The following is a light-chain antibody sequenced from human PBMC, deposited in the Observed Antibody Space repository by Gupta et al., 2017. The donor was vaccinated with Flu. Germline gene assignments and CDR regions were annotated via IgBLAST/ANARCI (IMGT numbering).Light chain of an antibody. CDR3: QQFGSSPYT. J-gene: IGKJ2*01. CDR2: GAS. Sequence: DTLSLSPGERATLSCRASQSVNNNYLAWHQQKLGQPPRLLIYGASTRATGIPDRFSGSGSGTDFTLIISRLEPEDFAVYFCQQFGSSPYTFGQGTKLEIK. V-gene: IGKV3-20*01. CDR1: QSVNNNY.